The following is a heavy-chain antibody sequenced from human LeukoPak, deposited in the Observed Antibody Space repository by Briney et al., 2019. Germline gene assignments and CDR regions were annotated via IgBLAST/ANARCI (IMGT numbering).Heavy chain of an antibody. CDR3: AMVQYNWFDP. Sequence: SETLSLTCAVYGGSFSGYYWSWIRQPPGKGLEWIGEINHSGSTNYNPSLKSRVTISVDKSKNQFSLKLSSVTAADTAVYYCAMVQYNWFDPWGQGTLVTVSS. J-gene: IGHJ5*02. CDR2: INHSGST. CDR1: GGSFSGYY. D-gene: IGHD3-10*01. V-gene: IGHV4-34*01.